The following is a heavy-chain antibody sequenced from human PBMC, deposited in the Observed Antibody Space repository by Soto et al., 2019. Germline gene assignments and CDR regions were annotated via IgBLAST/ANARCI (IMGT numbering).Heavy chain of an antibody. J-gene: IGHJ4*02. V-gene: IGHV4-39*01. CDR1: GGSISSSSYY. D-gene: IGHD3-10*01. CDR3: ARGLWFGELLDYFDY. CDR2: IYYSGST. Sequence: SETLSLTCTVSGGSISSSSYYWGWIRQPPGKGLEWIGSIYYSGSTYYNPSLKSRVTISVDTSKNQFSLKLSSVTAADTAVYYCARGLWFGELLDYFDYWGQGTLVTVSS.